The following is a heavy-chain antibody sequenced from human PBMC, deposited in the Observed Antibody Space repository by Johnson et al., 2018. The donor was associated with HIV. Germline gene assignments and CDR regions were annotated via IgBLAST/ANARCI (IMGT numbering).Heavy chain of an antibody. D-gene: IGHD1-26*01. CDR2: ISSTGGST. J-gene: IGHJ3*02. V-gene: IGHV3-64*01. Sequence: VLLVESGGGLVQPGGSLRLSCAASGFTFSSYAMHWVRQAPGKGLEYVSAISSTGGSTYYANSVKGRFTISRDNSKNTLYLQMNSLGAEDTAVYYCARDFVSWGATTGGPFDIWGQGTMVTGSS. CDR1: GFTFSSYA. CDR3: ARDFVSWGATTGGPFDI.